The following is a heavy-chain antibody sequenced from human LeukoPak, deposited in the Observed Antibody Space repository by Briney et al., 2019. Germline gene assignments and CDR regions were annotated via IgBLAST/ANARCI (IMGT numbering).Heavy chain of an antibody. CDR2: ISSSGSTI. Sequence: PSETLSLTCTVSGGSISSSSYYWGWIRQPPGKGLEWVSYISSSGSTIYYADSVKGRFTISRDNAKNSLYLQMNSLRAEDTAVYYCARVRMATSNYFDYWGQGTLVTVSS. CDR1: GGSISSSSYY. V-gene: IGHV3-11*01. CDR3: ARVRMATSNYFDY. J-gene: IGHJ4*02. D-gene: IGHD5-12*01.